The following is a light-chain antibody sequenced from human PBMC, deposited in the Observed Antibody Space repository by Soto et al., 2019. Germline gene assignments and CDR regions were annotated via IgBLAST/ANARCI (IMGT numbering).Light chain of an antibody. V-gene: IGLV2-23*02. CDR1: SSDVGSYNL. J-gene: IGLJ3*02. CDR3: CSYAGDFTWV. Sequence: QSALTQPASVSGSPGQSITISCTGTSSDVGSYNLVSWYQQHPGKAPKLMIYEVNKRPSGVSHRFSASKSANTASLTISGLQADDEADYYCCSYAGDFTWVFGGGTKLTVL. CDR2: EVN.